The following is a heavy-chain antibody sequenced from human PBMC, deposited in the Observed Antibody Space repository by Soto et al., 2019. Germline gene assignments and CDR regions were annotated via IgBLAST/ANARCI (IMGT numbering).Heavy chain of an antibody. J-gene: IGHJ6*03. CDR3: ARGRVVVAATHYYYYYMGV. CDR2: MNPNSGNT. Sequence: APVKVSCKASGYTFTSYHINWLRHATGQGLEWMGWMNPNSGNTGYAQKFQGRVTMTRNTSISTAYMELSSLRSEDTAVYYCARGRVVVAATHYYYYYMGVWGKGTTVTVSS. D-gene: IGHD2-15*01. CDR1: GYTFTSYH. V-gene: IGHV1-8*01.